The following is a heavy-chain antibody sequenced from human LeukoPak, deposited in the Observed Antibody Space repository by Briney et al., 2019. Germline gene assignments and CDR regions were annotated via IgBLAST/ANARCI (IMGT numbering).Heavy chain of an antibody. CDR1: GLTFSNYW. D-gene: IGHD3-10*01. CDR2: VKSKTDGGTT. CDR3: ATGARGRD. J-gene: IGHJ4*02. Sequence: GGSLRLSCAVSGLTFSNYWMSWVRQAPGKGLEWVGRVKSKTDGGTTEYAAAVKGRFTISRDDSKNTLHLEMYSLKTEDTGVYYCATGARGRDWRQGTLVTVSS. V-gene: IGHV3-15*01.